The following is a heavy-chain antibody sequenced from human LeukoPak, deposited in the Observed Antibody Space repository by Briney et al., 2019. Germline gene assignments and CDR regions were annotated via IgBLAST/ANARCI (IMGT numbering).Heavy chain of an antibody. V-gene: IGHV3-66*01. Sequence: GGSLRLSCAASGFTFSSNYMSWVRQAPGKGLEWVSVIYSGGSTYYSDSVKGRFTISRDNSKNTQYLQTNSLKAKDTAVYYCARAAIQLSSYGMDVWGQGTTVTVSS. CDR2: IYSGGST. J-gene: IGHJ6*02. CDR3: ARAAIQLSSYGMDV. D-gene: IGHD5-18*01. CDR1: GFTFSSNY.